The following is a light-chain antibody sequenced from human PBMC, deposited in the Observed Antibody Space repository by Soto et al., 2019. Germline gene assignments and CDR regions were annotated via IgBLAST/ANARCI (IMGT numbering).Light chain of an antibody. Sequence: QSALTQPASVSGSPGQSITISCSGTSSDVGGSKYVSWYQQHPGKAPKLVIYEVSNRPSGVSNRFSGSKSGNTASLTISGLQADDEADYYCNSYTTSSALDVFGTGTRSPS. CDR2: EVS. V-gene: IGLV2-14*01. J-gene: IGLJ1*01. CDR1: SSDVGGSKY. CDR3: NSYTTSSALDV.